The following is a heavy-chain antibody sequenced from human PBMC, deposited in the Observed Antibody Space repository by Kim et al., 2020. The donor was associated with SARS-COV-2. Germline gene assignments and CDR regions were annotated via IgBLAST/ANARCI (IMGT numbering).Heavy chain of an antibody. D-gene: IGHD2-2*01. Sequence: RFTISRDNAKNSLYLQMNSLRAEDTAVYYCARDPPDIVVVPAASNWFDPWGQGTLVTVSS. CDR3: ARDPPDIVVVPAASNWFDP. V-gene: IGHV3-11*06. J-gene: IGHJ5*02.